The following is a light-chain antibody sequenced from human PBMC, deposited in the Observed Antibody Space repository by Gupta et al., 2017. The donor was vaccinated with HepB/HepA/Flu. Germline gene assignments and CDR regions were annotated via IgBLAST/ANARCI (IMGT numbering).Light chain of an antibody. CDR3: SSYSSSSIYV. CDR2: AVS. CDR1: SSDVGGYNY. Sequence: QSALTQPASVSGSPGQSITISCTGTSSDVGGYNYVSGYQPHPGKVPKLMIYAVSNRPSGVFDRFSGSKSGNTASLTISGLQAEDEADYYCSSYSSSSIYVFGAGTKVTVL. V-gene: IGLV2-14*03. J-gene: IGLJ1*01.